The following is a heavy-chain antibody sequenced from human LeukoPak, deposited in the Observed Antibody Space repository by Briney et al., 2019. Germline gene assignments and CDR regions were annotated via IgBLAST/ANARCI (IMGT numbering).Heavy chain of an antibody. J-gene: IGHJ4*02. V-gene: IGHV4-30-4*01. CDR2: IYYSGST. Sequence: SQTLSLTCTVSGGSISSGDYYWSWIRQPPEKGLEWIGYIYYSGSTYYNPSLKSRVTISVDTSKNQFSLKLSSVTAADTAVYYCAREVSRWPYYFDYWGQGTLVTVSS. CDR3: AREVSRWPYYFDY. CDR1: GGSISSGDYY. D-gene: IGHD4-23*01.